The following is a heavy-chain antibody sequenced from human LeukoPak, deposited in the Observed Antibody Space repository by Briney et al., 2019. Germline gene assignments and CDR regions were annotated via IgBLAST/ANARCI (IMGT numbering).Heavy chain of an antibody. CDR1: GYTFTSCG. J-gene: IGHJ4*02. V-gene: IGHV1-18*01. CDR2: ISAYNGNT. D-gene: IGHD1-26*01. Sequence: ASVKVSCKASGYTFTSCGISWVRQAPGQGLEWMGWISAYNGNTNYAQKLQGRVTMTTDTSTSTAYMELRSLRSDDTAVYYCARDAHKWELPDYWGQGTLVTVSS. CDR3: ARDAHKWELPDY.